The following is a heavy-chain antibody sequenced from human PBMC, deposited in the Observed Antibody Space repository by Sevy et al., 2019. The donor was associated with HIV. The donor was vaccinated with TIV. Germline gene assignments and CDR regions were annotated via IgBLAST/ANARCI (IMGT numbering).Heavy chain of an antibody. V-gene: IGHV3-30*04. Sequence: GGSLRLSCAASGFTFSSYAMHWVRQAPGKGLEWVAVISYDGSNKYYADSVKGRFTISRDNSKNTLYLQMNSLRAEDTAVYYCARGLGVLLWFGEPLPGYWGQGTLVTVSS. CDR2: ISYDGSNK. D-gene: IGHD3-10*01. J-gene: IGHJ4*02. CDR3: ARGLGVLLWFGEPLPGY. CDR1: GFTFSSYA.